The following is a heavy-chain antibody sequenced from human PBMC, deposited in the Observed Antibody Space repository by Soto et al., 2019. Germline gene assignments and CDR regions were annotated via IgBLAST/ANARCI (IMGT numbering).Heavy chain of an antibody. J-gene: IGHJ4*02. CDR1: GFPFSSYT. V-gene: IGHV3-21*01. Sequence: EVQLVESGGGLVKPGGSLRLSCVASGFPFSSYTLYWVRQAPGKGLEWVLSVSSDGNSRYYADSVKGRFTVSRDGASKSLYLQKTLPRDEETAVYYSTSSVILAAGTGLFDYWGQGTLVTVSS. D-gene: IGHD6-13*01. CDR2: VSSDGNSR. CDR3: TSSVILAAGTGLFDY.